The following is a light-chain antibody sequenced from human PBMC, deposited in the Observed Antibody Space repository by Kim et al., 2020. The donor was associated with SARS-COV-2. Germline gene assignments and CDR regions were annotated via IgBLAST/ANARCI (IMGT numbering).Light chain of an antibody. J-gene: IGKJ4*01. CDR3: LQEYNYPLA. Sequence: AIQMTQSPSSLSASVGDRVTITCRASQDIGNDLGWYQQKPGKAPNLLIYGASSLQSGVPSRFSGSGSGTDFTLTVSSLQPEDFATYYCLQEYNYPLAFGGGTKVDIK. CDR1: QDIGND. CDR2: GAS. V-gene: IGKV1-6*01.